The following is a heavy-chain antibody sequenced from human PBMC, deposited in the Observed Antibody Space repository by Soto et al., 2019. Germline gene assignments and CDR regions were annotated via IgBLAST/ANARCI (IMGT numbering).Heavy chain of an antibody. CDR2: ISAYNGNT. Sequence: QVQLVQSGAEVKKPGASVKVSCKASGYTFTSYGISWVRQAPGQGLEWMGWISAYNGNTNYAQKLQGRVSMTTDTSTSTAYMELRSLRSDDPAVYYFARCHPPRGYIGRRVFRTDTFDIWGQGTMVTVSS. V-gene: IGHV1-18*01. CDR1: GYTFTSYG. CDR3: ARCHPPRGYIGRRVFRTDTFDI. J-gene: IGHJ3*02. D-gene: IGHD1-1*01.